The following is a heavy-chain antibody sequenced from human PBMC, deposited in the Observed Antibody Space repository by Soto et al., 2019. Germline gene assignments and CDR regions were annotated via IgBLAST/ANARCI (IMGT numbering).Heavy chain of an antibody. CDR1: GGTFSSYA. CDR2: IIPIFGTA. Sequence: GASVKVSCKASGGTFSSYAISWVRQAPGQGLEWMGGIIPIFGTANYAQKFQGRVTITADESTSTAYMELSSLRSEDTAVYYCARRPTDYYYGMDVWGQGTTVTVSS. CDR3: ARRPTDYYYGMDV. D-gene: IGHD2-21*02. J-gene: IGHJ6*02. V-gene: IGHV1-69*13.